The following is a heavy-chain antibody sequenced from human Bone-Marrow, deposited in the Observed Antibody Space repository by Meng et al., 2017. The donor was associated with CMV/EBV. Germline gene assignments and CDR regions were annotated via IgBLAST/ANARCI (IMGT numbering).Heavy chain of an antibody. J-gene: IGHJ4*02. CDR1: GFTFSSYA. Sequence: GESLKISCAASGFTFSSYAMSWVRQAPGKGLEWVANIKQEGSEKYYVDSVKGRFTISRDNAKNSLYLQMNSLRAEDTAVYYCARLRWFGKVDYFDYWGQGTLVTVSS. CDR3: ARLRWFGKVDYFDY. D-gene: IGHD3-10*01. V-gene: IGHV3-7*01. CDR2: IKQEGSEK.